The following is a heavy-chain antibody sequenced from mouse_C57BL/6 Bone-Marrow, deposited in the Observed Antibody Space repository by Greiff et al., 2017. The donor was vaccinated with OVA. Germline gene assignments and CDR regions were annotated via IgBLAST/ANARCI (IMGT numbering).Heavy chain of an antibody. V-gene: IGHV1-69*01. D-gene: IGHD1-1*01. CDR2: IDPSDSYT. CDR3: ARSILRYPYYGKDY. Sequence: QVQLQQPGAELVMPGASVKLSCKASGYTFTSYWMHWVKQRPGQGLEWIGEIDPSDSYTNYNQKFKGKSTLTVDKSSSTAYMQLSSLTSEDSAVYYCARSILRYPYYGKDYWGQGTSVTVSS. J-gene: IGHJ4*01. CDR1: GYTFTSYW.